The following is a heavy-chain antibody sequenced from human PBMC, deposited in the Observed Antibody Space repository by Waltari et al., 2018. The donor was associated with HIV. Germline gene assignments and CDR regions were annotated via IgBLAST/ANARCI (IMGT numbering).Heavy chain of an antibody. Sequence: EVQLVETGGGLIQPGGSLRLSCAASGFTVSSNYMRWVRQAPGKGLEWVSVIYSGGSTYYADSVKGRFTISRDNSKNTLYLQMNSLRAEDTAVYYCARGPRGYYPFDYWGQGTLVTVSS. V-gene: IGHV3-53*02. CDR1: GFTVSSNY. D-gene: IGHD3-22*01. CDR2: IYSGGST. CDR3: ARGPRGYYPFDY. J-gene: IGHJ4*02.